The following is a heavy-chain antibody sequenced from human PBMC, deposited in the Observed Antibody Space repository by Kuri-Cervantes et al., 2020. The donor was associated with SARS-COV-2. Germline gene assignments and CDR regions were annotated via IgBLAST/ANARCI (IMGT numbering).Heavy chain of an antibody. CDR3: ARIIFEGVYYGMDV. J-gene: IGHJ6*02. CDR1: GFSLSTSGVG. Sequence: SGPTLVKPTQTLTLTCTFSGFSLSTSGVGVGWIRQPPGKALEWLALIYWDDDKRYSPSLKSRHTITKDTSKNQVVLTMTNMDPVDTATYYCARIIFEGVYYGMDVWGQGPTVTVSS. D-gene: IGHD2/OR15-2a*01. V-gene: IGHV2-5*02. CDR2: IYWDDDK.